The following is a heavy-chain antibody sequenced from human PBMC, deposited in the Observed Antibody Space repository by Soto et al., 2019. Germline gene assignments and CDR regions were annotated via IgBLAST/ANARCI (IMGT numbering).Heavy chain of an antibody. CDR3: TSARSSLGAPGGFIEY. CDR2: INRDGSEK. Sequence: GGSLRLSXAASGFIFTNYWMSWVRQAPGKGLEWVANINRDGSEKRYVDSVKGRFSISRDNAKNSLYLQMNSLSADDTGVYYCTSARSSLGAPGGFIEYWGQGNLVTVSS. V-gene: IGHV3-7*03. J-gene: IGHJ4*02. D-gene: IGHD7-27*01. CDR1: GFIFTNYW.